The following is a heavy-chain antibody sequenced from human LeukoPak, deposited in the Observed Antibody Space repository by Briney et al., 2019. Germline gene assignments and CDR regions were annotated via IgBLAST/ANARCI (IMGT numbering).Heavy chain of an antibody. CDR3: ARDGGEATSWFDP. D-gene: IGHD3-10*01. CDR2: IYYSGST. J-gene: IGHJ5*02. Sequence: SESLFLTCTVSGGSISSGGYYWSWIRQHPGKGLEWIGYIYYSGSTYYNPSLKSRVTISVDTSKNQFSLKLSSVTAADTAVYYCARDGGEATSWFDPWGQGTLVTVSS. CDR1: GGSISSGGYY. V-gene: IGHV4-31*03.